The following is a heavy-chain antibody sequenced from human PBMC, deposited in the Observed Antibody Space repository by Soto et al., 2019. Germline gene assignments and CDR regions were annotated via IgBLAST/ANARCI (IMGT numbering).Heavy chain of an antibody. CDR1: GGSISSGGYY. CDR2: IYYSGST. D-gene: IGHD6-13*01. CDR3: ARDLLAAAGGTLNYYYYGKDV. V-gene: IGHV4-31*03. Sequence: SETLSLTCTVSGGSISSGGYYWSWIRQHPGKGLEWIGYIYYSGSTYYNPSLKSRVTISVDTSKNQFSLKLSSVTAADTAVYYCARDLLAAAGGTLNYYYYGKDVWGQGTTVTFA. J-gene: IGHJ6*02.